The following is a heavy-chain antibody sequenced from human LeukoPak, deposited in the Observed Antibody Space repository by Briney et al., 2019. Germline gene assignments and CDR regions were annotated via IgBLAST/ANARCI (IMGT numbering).Heavy chain of an antibody. CDR3: ARAGDTAMVVDV. J-gene: IGHJ6*02. V-gene: IGHV1-2*02. CDR2: INPNSGGT. Sequence: ASVKVSCKASGYTFTGYYMHWVRQAPGQGLEWMGWINPNSGGTNYAQKFQGRVTMTRNTSISTAYMELSRLRSDDTAVYYCARAGDTAMVVDVWGQGTTVTVSS. D-gene: IGHD5-18*01. CDR1: GYTFTGYY.